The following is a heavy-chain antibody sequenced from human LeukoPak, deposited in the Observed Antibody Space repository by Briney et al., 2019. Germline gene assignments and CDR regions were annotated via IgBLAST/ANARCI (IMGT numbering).Heavy chain of an antibody. CDR3: ARNSPGLSRPRGPLVY. V-gene: IGHV1-69*05. CDR1: GGTFIIYA. CDR2: IITIFGTG. Sequence: VSSAPSGGTFIIYAISCVRHAPGQGLGWMGGIITIFGTGNYAQTFQGRVPITKDESTSTAYVELSSLRSEDTAVYYCARNSPGLSRPRGPLVYWGEGTLVTVSS. J-gene: IGHJ4*02. D-gene: IGHD4-23*01.